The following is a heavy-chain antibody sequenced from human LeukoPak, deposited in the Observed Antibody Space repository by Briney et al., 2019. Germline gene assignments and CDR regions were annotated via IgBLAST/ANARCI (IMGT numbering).Heavy chain of an antibody. V-gene: IGHV3-21*01. CDR3: ARLRSYGYYYDGMDV. Sequence: GGSLRLSCAASGFTFSDYNMNWVRQSPEKGLEWVSSITSGTTYIYYADSVRGRFTLSRDNAKNSLYLQMNSLRAEDTAVYYCARLRSYGYYYDGMDVWGQGTTVTVSS. J-gene: IGHJ6*02. CDR1: GFTFSDYN. D-gene: IGHD3-16*01. CDR2: ITSGTTYI.